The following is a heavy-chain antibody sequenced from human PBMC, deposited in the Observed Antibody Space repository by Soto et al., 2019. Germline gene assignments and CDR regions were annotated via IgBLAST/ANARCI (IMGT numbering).Heavy chain of an antibody. CDR2: IYHSGST. CDR1: GGSISSGGYS. V-gene: IGHV4-30-2*01. Sequence: SETLSLTCAVSGGSISSGGYSWSWIRQPPGKGLEWIGYIYHSGSTYYNPSLKSRVTISVDRSKNQFSLKLSSVTAADTALYYCARGPNFDYWGQGALVTVSS. J-gene: IGHJ4*02. CDR3: ARGPNFDY.